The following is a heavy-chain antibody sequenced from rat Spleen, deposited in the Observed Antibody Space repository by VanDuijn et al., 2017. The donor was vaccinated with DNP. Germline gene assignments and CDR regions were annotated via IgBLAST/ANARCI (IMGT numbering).Heavy chain of an antibody. V-gene: IGHV5S10*01. CDR3: ATEDYGYPFDY. Sequence: EVQLVESGGGLVQPGGSLKLSCAASGFTFSDYNMAWVRQAPKKGLEWVATIIYDGGGTYYRDSVKGRFTISRDNAKSTLYLQMDSLRSEDTATYYCATEDYGYPFDYWGQGVMVTVSS. CDR2: IIYDGGGT. D-gene: IGHD1-7*01. CDR1: GFTFSDYN. J-gene: IGHJ2*01.